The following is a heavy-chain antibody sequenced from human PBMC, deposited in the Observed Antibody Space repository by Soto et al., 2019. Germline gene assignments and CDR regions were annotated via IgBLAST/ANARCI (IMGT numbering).Heavy chain of an antibody. Sequence: QLQLRESGPGLVKPSETLSLTCSVSGGSISSYYWSWVRQPPGKGLEWIGYVHYSGRTSSNPSLKSRLTISVDTSKNQFSLKLSSLTAADTAVYYCAKLGGGSQSHFDSWGQGTLVTVSS. CDR1: GGSISSYY. CDR2: VHYSGRT. V-gene: IGHV4-59*01. J-gene: IGHJ4*02. CDR3: AKLGGGSQSHFDS. D-gene: IGHD1-26*01.